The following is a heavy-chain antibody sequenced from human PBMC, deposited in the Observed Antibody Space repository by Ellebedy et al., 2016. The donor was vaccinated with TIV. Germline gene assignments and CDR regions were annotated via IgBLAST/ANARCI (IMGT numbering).Heavy chain of an antibody. J-gene: IGHJ4*01. Sequence: AASVKVSCKASRGSFSSYGITWVRQAPGQGLEWVGGIVPVYGTPVYAQKLQGRVTITADESTSTVYMELTSLRPEDTAVYYCASTGGGTIFGVVLYSHYWGQGTLVTVSS. CDR3: ASTGGGTIFGVVLYSHY. CDR1: RGSFSSYG. V-gene: IGHV1-69*13. D-gene: IGHD3-3*01. CDR2: IVPVYGTP.